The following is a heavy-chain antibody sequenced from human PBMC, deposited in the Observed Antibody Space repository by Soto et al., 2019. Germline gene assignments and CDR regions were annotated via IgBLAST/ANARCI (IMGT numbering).Heavy chain of an antibody. Sequence: LRLSCAASGFTFSSYDMHWVRQAAGKGLEWVSAIGTAGDTYYPCSVKGRFTISRENAKNSLYLQMNSLRAGDTAVYYCARALKAGYYYDSYDAFDIWGQGTMVTVSS. V-gene: IGHV3-13*01. CDR1: GFTFSSYD. CDR3: ARALKAGYYYDSYDAFDI. D-gene: IGHD3-22*01. J-gene: IGHJ3*02. CDR2: IGTAGDT.